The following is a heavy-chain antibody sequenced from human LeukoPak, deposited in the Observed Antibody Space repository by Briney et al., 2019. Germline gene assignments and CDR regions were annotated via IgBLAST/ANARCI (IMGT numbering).Heavy chain of an antibody. CDR1: GYTFTSYG. Sequence: GASVKVSCKASGYTFTSYGISWVRQAPGQGLEWVGWSSAYNGNTNYAQKLQGRVPMTTDTSTSTAYMELRSLRSDDTAVYYCARENYDSSGYYGFDYWGQGTLVTVSS. CDR2: SSAYNGNT. CDR3: ARENYDSSGYYGFDY. D-gene: IGHD3-22*01. V-gene: IGHV1-18*01. J-gene: IGHJ4*02.